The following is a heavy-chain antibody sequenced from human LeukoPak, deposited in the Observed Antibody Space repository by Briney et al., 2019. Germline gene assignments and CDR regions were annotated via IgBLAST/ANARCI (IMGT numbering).Heavy chain of an antibody. CDR3: ATTMIRLGY. V-gene: IGHV4-39*07. D-gene: IGHD3-22*01. CDR1: GGSISSSSRY. J-gene: IGHJ4*02. Sequence: SETLSLTCSVSGGSISSSSRYWGWIRQPPGKGLEWIGSIYYSGATYYNPSLKSRVTISVDTSKNQSSLKLSSVTAADTAVYYCATTMIRLGYWGQGTLVTVSS. CDR2: IYYSGAT.